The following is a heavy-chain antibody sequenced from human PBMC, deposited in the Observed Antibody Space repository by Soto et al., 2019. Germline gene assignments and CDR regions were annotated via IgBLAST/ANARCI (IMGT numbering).Heavy chain of an antibody. V-gene: IGHV4-59*08. CDR1: GGSISSYY. CDR2: IYYSGST. Sequence: SETLSLTCTVSGGSISSYYWSWIRQPPGKGLEWIGYIYYSGSTNYNPSLKSRVTISVDTSKNQFSLKLSSVTAADTAVYYCARVPNLETMITFGGVIVGAFDIWGQGTMVTVSS. J-gene: IGHJ3*02. D-gene: IGHD3-16*02. CDR3: ARVPNLETMITFGGVIVGAFDI.